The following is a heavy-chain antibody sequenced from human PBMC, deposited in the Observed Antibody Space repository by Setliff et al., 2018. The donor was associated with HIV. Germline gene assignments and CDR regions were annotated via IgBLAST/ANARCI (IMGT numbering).Heavy chain of an antibody. CDR1: GFSFSIYA. J-gene: IGHJ4*02. D-gene: IGHD2-15*01. CDR2: IYSGGST. CDR3: ARVVVGLYYFDY. V-gene: IGHV3-23*03. Sequence: GGSLRLSCAASGFSFSIYAMTWVRQAPGKGLEWVSVIYSGGSTYYADSVKGRSTISRDNAKNSLFLQMNSLRAEDTALYYCARVVVGLYYFDYWGQGTLVTVSS.